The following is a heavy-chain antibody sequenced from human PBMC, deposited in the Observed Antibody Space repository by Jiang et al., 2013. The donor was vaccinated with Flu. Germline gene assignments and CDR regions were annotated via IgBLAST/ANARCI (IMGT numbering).Heavy chain of an antibody. CDR2: IYYSGST. D-gene: IGHD6-19*01. Sequence: GSGLVKPSETLSLTCTVSGGSISSYYWSWIRQPPGKGLEWIGYIYYSGSTNYNPSLKSRVTISVDTSKNQFSLKLSSVTAADTAVYYCARDIGRSSGWPGSAFDIWGQGTMVTVSS. V-gene: IGHV4-59*01. CDR1: GGSISSYY. J-gene: IGHJ3*02. CDR3: ARDIGRSSGWPGSAFDI.